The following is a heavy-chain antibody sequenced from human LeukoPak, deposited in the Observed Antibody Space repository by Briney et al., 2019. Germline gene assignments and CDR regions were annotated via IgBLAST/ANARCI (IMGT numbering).Heavy chain of an antibody. J-gene: IGHJ3*02. CDR1: GYTFTGYY. V-gene: IGHV1-2*02. CDR2: INPNSGGT. Sequence: GASVKVSCKASGYTFTGYYIHWVRQAPGQGLEWMGWINPNSGGTNYAQKFQGRVTMTRDTSISTAYMELSRLRSDDTAVYYCARGTPNWNDDAFDIWGQGTMVTVSS. D-gene: IGHD1-20*01. CDR3: ARGTPNWNDDAFDI.